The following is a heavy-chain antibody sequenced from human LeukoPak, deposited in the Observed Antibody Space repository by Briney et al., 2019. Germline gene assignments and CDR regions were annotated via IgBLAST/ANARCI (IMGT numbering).Heavy chain of an antibody. V-gene: IGHV3-30*18. J-gene: IGHJ5*02. CDR2: ISYDGSNK. CDR3: AKDLRVNCSGGSCYDWFDP. D-gene: IGHD2-15*01. CDR1: GFAFSSYG. Sequence: GRSLRLSCAASGFAFSSYGMHWVRQAPGKGLEWVAVISYDGSNKYYADSVKGRFTISRDNSKNTLYPQMNSLRAEDTAVYYCAKDLRVNCSGGSCYDWFDPWGQGTLVTVSS.